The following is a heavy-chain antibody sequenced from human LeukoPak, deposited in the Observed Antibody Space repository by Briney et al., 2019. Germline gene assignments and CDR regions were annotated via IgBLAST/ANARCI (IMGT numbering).Heavy chain of an antibody. CDR3: VRGGFSLDY. CDR2: ISSSGSTI. D-gene: IGHD3-10*01. J-gene: IGHJ4*02. V-gene: IGHV3-48*03. CDR1: GFTFSSYE. Sequence: GGSLRLSCAASGFTFSSYEMNWVRQAPGKGLEWVSYISSSGSTIYYADSVKGRIIISRDNARNSLYLQMNSPRAEDTAVYYCVRGGFSLDYWGQGTLVTVSS.